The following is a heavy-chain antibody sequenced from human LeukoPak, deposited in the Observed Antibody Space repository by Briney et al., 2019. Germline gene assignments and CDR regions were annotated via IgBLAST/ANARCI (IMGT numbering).Heavy chain of an antibody. CDR1: GGSINSYY. J-gene: IGHJ6*03. D-gene: IGHD3-3*01. CDR2: IYYSGST. V-gene: IGHV4-59*12. CDR3: AREIFGVVYYYYYYMDV. Sequence: SETLSLTCTVSGGSINSYYWSWIRQPPGKGLEWIGYIYYSGSTNYNPSLKSRVTISVDTSKNQFSLKLSSVTAADTAVYYCAREIFGVVYYYYYYMDVWGKGTTVTVSS.